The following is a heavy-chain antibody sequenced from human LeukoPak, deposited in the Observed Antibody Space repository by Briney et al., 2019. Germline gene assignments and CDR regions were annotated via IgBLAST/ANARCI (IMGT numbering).Heavy chain of an antibody. CDR2: IIPILGIA. J-gene: IGHJ6*02. CDR3: ARYYYGSGSYYNSSYYYYGMGV. Sequence: ASVRVSCKASGGTFSSYAISWVRQAPGQGLEWMGRIIPILGIANYAQKFQGRVTITADKSTSTAYMELSSLRSEDTAVYYCARYYYGSGSYYNSSYYYYGMGVWGQGTTVTVSS. CDR1: GGTFSSYA. V-gene: IGHV1-69*04. D-gene: IGHD3-10*01.